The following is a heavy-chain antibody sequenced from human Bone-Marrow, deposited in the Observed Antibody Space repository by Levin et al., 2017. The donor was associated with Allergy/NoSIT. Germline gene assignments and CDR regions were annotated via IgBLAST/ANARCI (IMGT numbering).Heavy chain of an antibody. CDR3: ARARPDGDYLDY. CDR1: GGSVSSDDSF. Sequence: SETLSLTCTVSGGSVSSDDSFWSWIRQPPGKGLEYIGYIYYRGNTIYNASLKSRATMSVDTSKNQFSLRVTSVTAADTAVYYCARARPDGDYLDYWGQGTLVTVSS. J-gene: IGHJ4*02. V-gene: IGHV4-61*08. CDR2: IYYRGNT. D-gene: IGHD4-17*01.